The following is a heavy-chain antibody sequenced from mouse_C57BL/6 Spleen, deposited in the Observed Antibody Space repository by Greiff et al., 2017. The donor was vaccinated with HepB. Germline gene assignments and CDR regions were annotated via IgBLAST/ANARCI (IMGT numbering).Heavy chain of an antibody. CDR2: IYPGDGDT. V-gene: IGHV1-82*01. D-gene: IGHD1-1*01. CDR3: ARWTHYDGSSYEDYAMDY. CDR1: GYAFSSSW. J-gene: IGHJ4*01. Sequence: QVQLQQSGPELVKPGASVKISCKASGYAFSSSWMNWVKQRPGKGLEWIGLIYPGDGDTNYNGKFKGKATLTADKSSSTAYMQLRSLTSEDSAVYCCARWTHYDGSSYEDYAMDYWGQGTSVTVSS.